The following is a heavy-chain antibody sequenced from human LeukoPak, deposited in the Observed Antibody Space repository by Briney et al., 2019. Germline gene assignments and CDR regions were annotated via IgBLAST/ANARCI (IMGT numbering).Heavy chain of an antibody. CDR3: ARGDNYGLTYFFDY. D-gene: IGHD5-24*01. V-gene: IGHV4-59*01. CDR1: GGSISSYY. J-gene: IGHJ4*02. Sequence: PSETLSLTCTVSGGSISSYYWSWIRQPPGKGLVWIGYMYYSGSTNYNPSLKSRVTISVDTSKNQFSLKLTSVTAADTAVYYCARGDNYGLTYFFDYWGQGNLVTVSS. CDR2: MYYSGST.